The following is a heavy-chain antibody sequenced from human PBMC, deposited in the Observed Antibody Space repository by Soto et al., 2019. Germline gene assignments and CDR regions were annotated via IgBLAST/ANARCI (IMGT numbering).Heavy chain of an antibody. CDR3: ARAIVVVPAAVTKPYYYGMDV. Sequence: SVKVSCKASGGTFSSYAISWVRQAPGQGLEWMGGIIPIFGTANYAQKFQGRVTITADESTSTAYMGLSSLRSEDTAVYYCARAIVVVPAAVTKPYYYGMDVWGQGTTVTVSS. J-gene: IGHJ6*02. CDR1: GGTFSSYA. D-gene: IGHD2-2*01. CDR2: IIPIFGTA. V-gene: IGHV1-69*13.